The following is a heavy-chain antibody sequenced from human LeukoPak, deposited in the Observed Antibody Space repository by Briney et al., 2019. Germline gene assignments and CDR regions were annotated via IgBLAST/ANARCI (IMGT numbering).Heavy chain of an antibody. D-gene: IGHD3-3*01. CDR1: GGTFSSYA. CDR3: ASTYYDFWSGHDDY. CDR2: IIPIFGTA. V-gene: IGHV1-69*01. J-gene: IGHJ4*02. Sequence: ASVKVSCKASGGTFSSYAISWVRQAPGQGLEWMGGIIPIFGTANYAQKFQGRVTITADESTSTAYMEPSSLRSEDTAVYYCASTYYDFWSGHDDYWGQGTLVTVSS.